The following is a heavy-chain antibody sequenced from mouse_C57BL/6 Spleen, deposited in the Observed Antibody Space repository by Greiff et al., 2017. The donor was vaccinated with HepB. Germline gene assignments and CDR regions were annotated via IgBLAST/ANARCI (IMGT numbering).Heavy chain of an antibody. Sequence: QAQLQQSGPELVKPGASVKISCKASGYSFTSYYIHWVKQRPGQGLEWIGWIYPGSGNTKYNEKFKGKATLTADTSSSTAYMQLSSLTSEDSAVYYGARGGNCFDYWGQGTTLTVSS. CDR1: GYSFTSYY. CDR2: IYPGSGNT. V-gene: IGHV1-66*01. CDR3: ARGGNCFDY. D-gene: IGHD1-1*01. J-gene: IGHJ2*01.